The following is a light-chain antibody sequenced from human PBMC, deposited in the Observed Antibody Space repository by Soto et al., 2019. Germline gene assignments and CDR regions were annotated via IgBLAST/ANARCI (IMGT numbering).Light chain of an antibody. V-gene: IGLV2-14*01. J-gene: IGLJ3*02. Sequence: QSALTQPASVSGSPGQSITISCTGTSSDVGSYNYVSWYQQHPGKAPKLMIYEVSNRPSGVSNRFSGSKSGNTASLTISGLQAEEEANYYCSSYTSSSTRVVGGGTKLTVL. CDR2: EVS. CDR3: SSYTSSSTRV. CDR1: SSDVGSYNY.